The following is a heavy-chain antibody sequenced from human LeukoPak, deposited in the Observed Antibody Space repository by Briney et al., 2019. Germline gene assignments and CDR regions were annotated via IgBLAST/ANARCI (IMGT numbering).Heavy chain of an antibody. CDR3: ARDRSDILTGYNDAFDI. CDR2: IKYDGSEK. V-gene: IGHV3-7*01. Sequence: GGSLRLSCAAAGFSFSTYWMSWVRQAPGKGLEWVANIKYDGSEKYCVDSVKGRFTISRDNAKNSLYLQMNSLRDEDTAVYYCARDRSDILTGYNDAFDIWGRGTMVTVSS. D-gene: IGHD3-9*01. CDR1: GFSFSTYW. J-gene: IGHJ3*02.